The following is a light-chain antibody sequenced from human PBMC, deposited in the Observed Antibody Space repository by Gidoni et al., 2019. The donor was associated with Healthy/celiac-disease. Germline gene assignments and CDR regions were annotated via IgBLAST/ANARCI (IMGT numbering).Light chain of an antibody. CDR1: QSVSSY. J-gene: IGKJ4*01. Sequence: ECVFTQSPATLSLSPEARAPLSCSTTQSVSSYLAWYQQKHGQAPRLLIYDASNRATVIPAMFSSSGSGTDFPLTSSSLDPEDFAFYYCQQRSNWPLTFGGGTKVEIK. CDR2: DAS. CDR3: QQRSNWPLT. V-gene: IGKV3-11*01.